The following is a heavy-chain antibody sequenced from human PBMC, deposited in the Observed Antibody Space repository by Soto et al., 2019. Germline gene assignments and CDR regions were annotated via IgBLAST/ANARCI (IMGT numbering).Heavy chain of an antibody. CDR3: AREDAARIERWFDA. J-gene: IGHJ5*02. Sequence: QVQLQESGPRLVKPSQTLSLSCAVSGGSIISATYSWNWIRQSPGGGLEWIGHIYSSGSNYYNPSLKSRVSISVDTSNNQFSLKLTSVTAADTAVYFCAREDAARIERWFDAWGQGILVTVSS. D-gene: IGHD6-6*01. CDR2: IYSSGSN. V-gene: IGHV4-31*11. CDR1: GGSIISATYS.